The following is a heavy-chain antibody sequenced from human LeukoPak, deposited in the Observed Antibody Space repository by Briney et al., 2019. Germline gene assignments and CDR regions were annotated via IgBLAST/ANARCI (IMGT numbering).Heavy chain of an antibody. J-gene: IGHJ6*03. CDR2: IYPGDSDT. CDR1: GYTFISYW. D-gene: IGHD3-10*01. Sequence: GESLKISCKGSGYTFISYWIGWVRQMPGKGLEWMGIIYPGDSDTRYSPSFQGQVTISADKSISTAYLQWSSLKASDTAIYYCARAYYYGSGSYYYYYMDVWGKGTTVTISS. V-gene: IGHV5-51*01. CDR3: ARAYYYGSGSYYYYYMDV.